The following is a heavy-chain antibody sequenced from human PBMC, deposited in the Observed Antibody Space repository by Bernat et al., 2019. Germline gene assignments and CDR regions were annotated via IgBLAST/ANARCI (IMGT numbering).Heavy chain of an antibody. CDR2: ISTTSSHI. CDR1: GFTFNSYS. Sequence: EVQLVESGGGLVKPGESLRLSCAASGFTFNSYSMNWVRQAPGKGLEWVSYISTTSSHIYYADSVKGRFTISRDNAKNSLYLQMNGLRAEDTAVYYCARDGLIYARSSYMDVWGNGTTVTVSS. V-gene: IGHV3-21*05. J-gene: IGHJ6*03. D-gene: IGHD2-8*01. CDR3: ARDGLIYARSSYMDV.